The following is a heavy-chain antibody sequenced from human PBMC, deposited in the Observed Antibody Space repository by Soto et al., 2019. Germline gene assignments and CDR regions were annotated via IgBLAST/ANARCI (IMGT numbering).Heavy chain of an antibody. CDR2: INLDDSAV. Sequence: PGESLDISFQASGFSLAAYWIGWVRQMPGKGLELMGVINLDDSAVRYGPSFQRQVTISADKSTRTASLQLSGLKSSDTGTYYCNLNRLGLCSDSTCFSVYYNNWGEGKLVNVPT. CDR3: NLNRLGLCSDSTCFSVYYNN. D-gene: IGHD3-22*01. J-gene: IGHJ4*01. V-gene: IGHV5-51*01. CDR1: GFSLAAYW.